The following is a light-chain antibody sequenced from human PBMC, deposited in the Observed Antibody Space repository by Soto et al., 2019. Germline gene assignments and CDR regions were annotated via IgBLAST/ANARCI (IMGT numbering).Light chain of an antibody. CDR1: SSDIGGYNY. CDR3: CSFTSITTYV. CDR2: EVS. J-gene: IGLJ1*01. V-gene: IGLV2-14*01. Sequence: QSVLTQPASVSGSPGQSITISCTGTSSDIGGYNYVSWYQQHPGKAPKLMIYEVSNRPSGVSNRFSGSKSGNTASLIISGLQAEDEADYYCCSFTSITTYVFGTGTKVTVL.